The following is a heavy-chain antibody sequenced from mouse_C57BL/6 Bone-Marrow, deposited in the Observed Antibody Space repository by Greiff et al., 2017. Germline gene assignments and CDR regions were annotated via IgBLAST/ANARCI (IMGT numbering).Heavy chain of an antibody. V-gene: IGHV5-9*01. CDR2: ISGGGGNT. D-gene: IGHD1-1*01. J-gene: IGHJ1*03. CDR1: GFTFSSYT. Sequence: DVKLVESGGGLVKPGGSLKLSCAASGFTFSSYTMSWVRQTPEKRLQWVAAISGGGGNTYYPDSVKGRFTISRDNDKNILYLQMSSLRSEDTALYYWSRQVTTVLATKYFDVWGTGTTVTVSS. CDR3: SRQVTTVLATKYFDV.